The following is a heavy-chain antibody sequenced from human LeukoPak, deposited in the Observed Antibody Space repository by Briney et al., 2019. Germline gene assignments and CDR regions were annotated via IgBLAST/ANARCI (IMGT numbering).Heavy chain of an antibody. D-gene: IGHD3-16*01. CDR2: IYYSGTT. CDR3: ARVLRGTESYLDN. J-gene: IGHJ4*02. Sequence: KPSETLSLTCTVSGGSISSGAYYWSWIRQHPGKGLEWIGYIYYSGTTHYNPSLKSRVTMSVDTSKNQFSLKLSSVTAADTAVYYCARVLRGTESYLDNWGQGTLVTVSS. CDR1: GGSISSGAYY. V-gene: IGHV4-31*03.